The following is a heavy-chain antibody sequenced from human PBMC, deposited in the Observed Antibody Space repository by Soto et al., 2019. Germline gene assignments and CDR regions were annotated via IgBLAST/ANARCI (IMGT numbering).Heavy chain of an antibody. Sequence: GGSLRLSCAASGFTFSSYAMHWVRQAPGKGLEWVAVISYDGSNKYYADSVKGRFTISRDNSKNTLYLQMNSLRAEDTAVYYCAGDTSMVSYHYGMDVWGQGTTVTVSS. V-gene: IGHV3-30-3*01. CDR2: ISYDGSNK. D-gene: IGHD3-10*01. CDR3: AGDTSMVSYHYGMDV. CDR1: GFTFSSYA. J-gene: IGHJ6*02.